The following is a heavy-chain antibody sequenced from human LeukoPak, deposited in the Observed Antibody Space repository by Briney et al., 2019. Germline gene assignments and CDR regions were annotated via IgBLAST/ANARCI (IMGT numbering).Heavy chain of an antibody. V-gene: IGHV3-7*01. CDR3: ARVTPYGSGLFDF. CDR1: GFTFSNYW. CDR2: IRQDGSEK. J-gene: IGHJ4*02. Sequence: PGGSLRLSCVASGFTFSNYWMTWVRQDPGKGLEWVANIRQDGSEKYYVDSVKGRFTISRDNAENSLYLQMNNLRAEDTAVYHCARVTPYGSGLFDFWGQGTLIAVSS. D-gene: IGHD3-10*01.